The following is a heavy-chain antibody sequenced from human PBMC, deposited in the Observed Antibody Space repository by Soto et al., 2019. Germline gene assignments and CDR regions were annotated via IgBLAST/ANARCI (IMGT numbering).Heavy chain of an antibody. CDR2: ISAYNGNT. J-gene: IGHJ6*02. D-gene: IGHD2-15*01. CDR1: GYTFTSYG. Sequence: ASVKVSCKASGYTFTSYGISWVRQAPGQGLEWMGWISAYNGNTNYAQKLQGRVTMTTDTSTSTAYMELRSLRSDDTAVYYCAREGYCSGGSCYSKFDYYYYGMDVWGQGTTVTV. V-gene: IGHV1-18*04. CDR3: AREGYCSGGSCYSKFDYYYYGMDV.